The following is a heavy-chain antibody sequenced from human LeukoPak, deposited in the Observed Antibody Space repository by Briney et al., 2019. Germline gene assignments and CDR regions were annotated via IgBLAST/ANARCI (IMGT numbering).Heavy chain of an antibody. CDR1: GGSISSSSYY. CDR3: ASMYYDILTGYLYYGMDV. J-gene: IGHJ6*02. V-gene: IGHV4-39*07. Sequence: SETLSLTCTVSGGSISSSSYYWGWIRQPPGKGLEWIGEINHSGSTNYNPSLKSRVTISVDTSKNQFSLKLSSVTAADTAVYYCASMYYDILTGYLYYGMDVWGQGTTVTVSS. D-gene: IGHD3-9*01. CDR2: INHSGST.